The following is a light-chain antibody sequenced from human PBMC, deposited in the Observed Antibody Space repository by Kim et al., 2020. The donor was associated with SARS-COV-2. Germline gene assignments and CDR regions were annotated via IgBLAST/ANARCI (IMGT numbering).Light chain of an antibody. CDR1: SSDVGGYNY. CDR3: SSYTSSSVV. V-gene: IGLV2-14*03. CDR2: DVS. J-gene: IGLJ2*01. Sequence: PVQAITISCTGTSSDVGGYNYVSWYQQHPGKAPTLIIYDVSNRPSGVSNRFSGSKSGNTASLTISGLQAEDEADYYCSSYTSSSVVFGGGTQLTVL.